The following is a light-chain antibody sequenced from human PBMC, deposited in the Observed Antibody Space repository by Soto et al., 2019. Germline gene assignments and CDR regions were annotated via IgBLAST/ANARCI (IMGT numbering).Light chain of an antibody. CDR3: AAWDDSLNGPV. CDR1: SSNIGSNT. J-gene: IGLJ2*01. CDR2: SDN. V-gene: IGLV1-44*01. Sequence: QSVLTQPPSASGTPGQRVTISCSGSSSNIGSNTVNWYQQLPGTAPKLLIYSDNQRPSRVPDRFSGSRSGTSASLVISGLQSEDEADYYCAAWDDSLNGPVFGGGTKLTVL.